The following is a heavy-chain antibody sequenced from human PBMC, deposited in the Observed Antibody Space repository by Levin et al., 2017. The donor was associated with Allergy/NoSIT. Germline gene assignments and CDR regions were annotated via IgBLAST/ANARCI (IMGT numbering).Heavy chain of an antibody. Sequence: GESLKISCAASGFTFRSNWMHWVRQAPGKGLVWVSRITNDGSHTNYADSVTGRFTISRDNAKNTLYLQMNSLRAEDTAVYYCARGGYSSTSCLDYWGQGTLVTVSS. V-gene: IGHV3-74*01. J-gene: IGHJ4*02. CDR1: GFTFRSNW. CDR3: ARGGYSSTSCLDY. D-gene: IGHD2-2*01. CDR2: ITNDGSHT.